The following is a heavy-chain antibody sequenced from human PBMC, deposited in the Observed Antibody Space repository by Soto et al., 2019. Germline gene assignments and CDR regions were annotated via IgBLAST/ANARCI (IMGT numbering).Heavy chain of an antibody. J-gene: IGHJ6*02. Sequence: PGESLKISCKGSGYSFTSYWIGWVRQMPGKGLEWMGIIYPGDSDTRYSPSFQGQVTISADKSISTAYLQWSSLKASDTAMYYCARSGKLELRHYYYYGMDVWGQGTTVTV. CDR2: IYPGDSDT. V-gene: IGHV5-51*01. CDR3: ARSGKLELRHYYYYGMDV. CDR1: GYSFTSYW. D-gene: IGHD1-7*01.